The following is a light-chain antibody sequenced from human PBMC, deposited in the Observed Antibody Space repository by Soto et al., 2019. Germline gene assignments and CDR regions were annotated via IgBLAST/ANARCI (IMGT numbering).Light chain of an antibody. CDR3: QQSFTSPRT. J-gene: IGKJ1*01. CDR2: AAS. V-gene: IGKV1-39*01. CDR1: QTISKF. Sequence: DIQMTQSPSSLSASVGDRVTITCRASQTISKFLDWYQQNPGEAPKLLIYAASSLQSGVPSRFSGSGSGTDFTLTISSLQPEDSATYYCQQSFTSPRTFGQGTKVDIK.